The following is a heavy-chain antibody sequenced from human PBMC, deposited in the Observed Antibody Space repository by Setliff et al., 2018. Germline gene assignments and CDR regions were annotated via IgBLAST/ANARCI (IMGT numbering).Heavy chain of an antibody. Sequence: ASVKVSCKASGYTFTTYGVAWVRQAPGQGLEWLGWISGYNGNTNYAQRFQGRVTTTIDTSTNTAYMELRSLRSDDTAVYYCARDRGLEADVVSLINMGDFWGQGTLVPVSS. CDR1: GYTFTTYG. CDR2: ISGYNGNT. V-gene: IGHV1-18*01. J-gene: IGHJ4*02. CDR3: ARDRGLEADVVSLINMGDF. D-gene: IGHD2-21*01.